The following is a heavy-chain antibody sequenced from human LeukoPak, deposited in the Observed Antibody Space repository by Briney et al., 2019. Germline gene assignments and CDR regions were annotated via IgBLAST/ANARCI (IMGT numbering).Heavy chain of an antibody. Sequence: SQTHSLTCGISVDSVSIDSAAWNWSRQSPSRGLEWLGRTYYRAKWYNDYAVSVKSRITINPDTSKNQFSLQLDSVTPDDTAVYYCARVRRVAVTPYYFDSWGHGTLVTVSS. CDR2: TYYRAKWYN. D-gene: IGHD6-19*01. V-gene: IGHV6-1*01. CDR1: VDSVSIDSAA. J-gene: IGHJ4*01. CDR3: ARVRRVAVTPYYFDS.